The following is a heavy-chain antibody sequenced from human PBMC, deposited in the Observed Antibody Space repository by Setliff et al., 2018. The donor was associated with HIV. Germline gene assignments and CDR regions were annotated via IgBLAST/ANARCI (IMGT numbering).Heavy chain of an antibody. CDR1: GYTFTSYG. V-gene: IGHV1-18*01. D-gene: IGHD3-3*01. CDR2: ISAYNGNT. Sequence: SCKASGYTFTSYGISWVRQAPGQGLEWMGWISAYNGNTNYAQKLQGRVTMTTDTSTSTAYMELRRLRSDDTAVYYCARDRRITIFGVVSVVPSKRTKTRSAFDYWGQGTLVTVSS. J-gene: IGHJ4*02. CDR3: ARDRRITIFGVVSVVPSKRTKTRSAFDY.